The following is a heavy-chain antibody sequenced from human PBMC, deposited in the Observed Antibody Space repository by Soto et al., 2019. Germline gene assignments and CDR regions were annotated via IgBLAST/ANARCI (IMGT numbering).Heavy chain of an antibody. CDR3: AKDSYSSSWYSRSSGFDY. D-gene: IGHD6-13*01. CDR2: ISGSGGST. Sequence: PGGSLRLSCAASGFTFSSYAMSWVRQAPGKGLEWVSAISGSGGSTYYADSVKGRFTISRDNSKNTLYLQMNSLRAEDTAVYYCAKDSYSSSWYSRSSGFDYWGQGTLVTVSS. CDR1: GFTFSSYA. J-gene: IGHJ4*02. V-gene: IGHV3-23*01.